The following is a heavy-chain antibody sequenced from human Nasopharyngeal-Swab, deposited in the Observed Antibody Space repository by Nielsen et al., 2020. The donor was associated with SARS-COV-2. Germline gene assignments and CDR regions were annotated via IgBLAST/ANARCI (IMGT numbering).Heavy chain of an antibody. Sequence: SVKISCAASGFTFDDYAMHWVRQAPGKGLEWVSGISWNSGSIGYADSVKGRFTISRDNAKNSLYLQMNSLRAEDTALYYCAKGGYSYGSDAFDIWGQGTMVTVSS. J-gene: IGHJ3*02. V-gene: IGHV3-9*01. CDR3: AKGGYSYGSDAFDI. D-gene: IGHD5-18*01. CDR1: GFTFDDYA. CDR2: ISWNSGSI.